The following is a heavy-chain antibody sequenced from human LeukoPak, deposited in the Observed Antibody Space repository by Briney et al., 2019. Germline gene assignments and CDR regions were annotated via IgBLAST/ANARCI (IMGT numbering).Heavy chain of an antibody. CDR2: IYYSGST. CDR3: ARGVSGFWLSFDF. D-gene: IGHD3-10*01. CDR1: GGSISSSSYY. V-gene: IGHV4-39*01. Sequence: ASETLSLTCTVSGGSISSSSYYRGWIRPPSGKGLEWIGSIYYSGSTYYNPSLKSRVTISVDTSKNQFSLKLASVTAADTAAYYCARGVSGFWLSFDFWGQGALVSVSS. J-gene: IGHJ4*02.